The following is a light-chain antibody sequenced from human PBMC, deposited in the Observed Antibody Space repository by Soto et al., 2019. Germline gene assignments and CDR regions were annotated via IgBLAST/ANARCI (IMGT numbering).Light chain of an antibody. CDR2: EVS. CDR3: SSFTTSSPYV. V-gene: IGLV2-14*01. Sequence: QSVLPQPASVSGSPGQSITISCTGTSSDIGDYNYVPWYQQYPGKAPKLMIYEVSHRPSGVSNRFSGSKSGNTASLTISGLQAEDEADYYCSSFTTSSPYVFGTGTKVTVL. J-gene: IGLJ1*01. CDR1: SSDIGDYNY.